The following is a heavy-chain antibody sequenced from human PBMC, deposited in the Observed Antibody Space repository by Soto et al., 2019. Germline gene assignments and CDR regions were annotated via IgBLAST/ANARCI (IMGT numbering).Heavy chain of an antibody. Sequence: EVQLVESGGGLVKPGGSLRLSCAASGFTFSSYSMNWVRQAPGKGLEWVSSISSSSSYIYYADSVKGRFTISRDNAKNSLYLQMNSLRAEDTAVYYCARAGSSGYYYYGMDVWGQGTTVTVSS. CDR3: ARAGSSGYYYYGMDV. CDR2: ISSSSSYI. D-gene: IGHD6-6*01. CDR1: GFTFSSYS. J-gene: IGHJ6*02. V-gene: IGHV3-21*01.